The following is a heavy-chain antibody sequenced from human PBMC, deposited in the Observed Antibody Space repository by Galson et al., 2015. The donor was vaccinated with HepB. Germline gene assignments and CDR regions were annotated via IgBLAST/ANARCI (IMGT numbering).Heavy chain of an antibody. D-gene: IGHD3-22*01. CDR1: GFTVSSNY. CDR2: IYSGGST. J-gene: IGHJ2*01. V-gene: IGHV3-66*01. CDR3: ARDEDDSSGYRYWYFNL. Sequence: SLRLSCAASGFTVSSNYMSWVRQAPGKGLEWVSVIYSGGSTYYADSVKGRFTISRDNSKNTLYLQMNSLRAEDTAVYYCARDEDDSSGYRYWYFNLWGRGTLVTVSS.